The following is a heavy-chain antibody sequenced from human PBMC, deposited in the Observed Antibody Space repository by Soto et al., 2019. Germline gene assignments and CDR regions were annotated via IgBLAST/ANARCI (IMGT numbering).Heavy chain of an antibody. V-gene: IGHV1-69*01. CDR2: IIPIFGTA. Sequence: QVQLVQSGAEVKKPGSSVKVSCKASGGTFSSYAISWVRQAPGQGLEWMGGIIPIFGTANYAQKFQGRVTITADESTGTAYMELSSLRSEDTAVYYCARVSYYDSSGYPTRGFDYWGQGTLVTVSS. CDR3: ARVSYYDSSGYPTRGFDY. D-gene: IGHD3-22*01. J-gene: IGHJ4*02. CDR1: GGTFSSYA.